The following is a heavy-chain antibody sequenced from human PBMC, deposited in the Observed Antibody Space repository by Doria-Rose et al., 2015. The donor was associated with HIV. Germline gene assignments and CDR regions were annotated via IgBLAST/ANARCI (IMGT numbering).Heavy chain of an antibody. Sequence: QVQLQESGPGLVRPSQTLSLTCTVFGDSISSGDSFWSWIRQPPGKGPEWIGYISSSGTTYYYPSLRGRLTISLDASKNQFSLNLNSATAADTAVYYCARARNYGFPHFFDFWGQGTLVTVSS. CDR2: ISSSGTT. D-gene: IGHD3-10*01. V-gene: IGHV4-30-4*01. CDR3: ARARNYGFPHFFDF. J-gene: IGHJ4*02. CDR1: GDSISSGDSF.